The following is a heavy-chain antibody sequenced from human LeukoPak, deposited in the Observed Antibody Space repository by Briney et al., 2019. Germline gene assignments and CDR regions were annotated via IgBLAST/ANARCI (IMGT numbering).Heavy chain of an antibody. D-gene: IGHD6-13*01. CDR2: IYHSGST. V-gene: IGHV4-30-2*01. CDR3: ARDNVSYSSSKRDWYYGMDV. J-gene: IGHJ6*02. CDR1: GGSISSGGYS. Sequence: SETLSLTCAVSGGSISSGGYSWSWIRQPPGKGLEWIGYIYHSGSTYYNPSLKSRVTISVDRSKNQFSLKLSSVTAADTAVYYCARDNVSYSSSKRDWYYGMDVWGQGTTVTVSS.